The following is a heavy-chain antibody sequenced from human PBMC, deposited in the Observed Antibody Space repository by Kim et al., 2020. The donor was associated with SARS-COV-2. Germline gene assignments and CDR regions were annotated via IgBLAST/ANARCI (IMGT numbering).Heavy chain of an antibody. CDR2: IYGSGRT. V-gene: IGHV4-61*08. Sequence: SETLSLTCSVSGASISSSAYHWSWIQQPPGGGLAWIGYIYGSGRTSYSPSLASRATISFDSYYNQLSLRMTSVSAADTAVYFCARGKSFDSLPTWLDYWG. D-gene: IGHD3-9*01. CDR1: GASISSSAYH. CDR3: ARGKSFDSLPTWLDY. J-gene: IGHJ4*01.